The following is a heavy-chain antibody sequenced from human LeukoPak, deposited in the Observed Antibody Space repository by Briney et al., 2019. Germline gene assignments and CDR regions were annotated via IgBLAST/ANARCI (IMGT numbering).Heavy chain of an antibody. Sequence: GASVKVSCKASGYTFPNYGITWVRQAPGQGLEWMGWISAYNDNTNYAQHLQGRVTMTTDTSTTTAYMELRSLRSDDTAMYYCARGYCSGGSCYYYGLDVWGQGTTVAVSS. D-gene: IGHD2-15*01. J-gene: IGHJ6*02. V-gene: IGHV1-18*01. CDR2: ISAYNDNT. CDR1: GYTFPNYG. CDR3: ARGYCSGGSCYYYGLDV.